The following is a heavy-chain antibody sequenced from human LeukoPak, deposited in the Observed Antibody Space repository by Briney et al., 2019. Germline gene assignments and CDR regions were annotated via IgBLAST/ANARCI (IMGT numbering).Heavy chain of an antibody. Sequence: SETLSLTCTVSGDSISLYYWSWIRQPPGKGLEWIGYIYYTGSTKSNPSLKSRVTISVDTSKKQFSLNLSSVTAADTAVYYCARDGWFSTTWHFDYWGQGILVTVSS. V-gene: IGHV4-59*01. CDR3: ARDGWFSTTWHFDY. CDR1: GDSISLYY. CDR2: IYYTGST. J-gene: IGHJ4*02. D-gene: IGHD6-19*01.